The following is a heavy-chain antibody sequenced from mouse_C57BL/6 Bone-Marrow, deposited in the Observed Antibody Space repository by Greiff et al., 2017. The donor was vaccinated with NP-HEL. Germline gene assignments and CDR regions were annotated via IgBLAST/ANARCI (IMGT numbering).Heavy chain of an antibody. CDR3: ARGDYGSSRFGYAMDY. CDR1: DYAFSSYW. J-gene: IGHJ4*01. V-gene: IGHV1-80*01. D-gene: IGHD1-1*01. Sequence: VESGASVKISCKTSDYAFSSYWMNWVKQRPGKGLEWIGQIYPGDGDTNYNGKFKGKATLTADKSSSTVYMQLSSLTSEDSAVYLCARGDYGSSRFGYAMDYWGQGTSVTVSS. CDR2: IYPGDGDT.